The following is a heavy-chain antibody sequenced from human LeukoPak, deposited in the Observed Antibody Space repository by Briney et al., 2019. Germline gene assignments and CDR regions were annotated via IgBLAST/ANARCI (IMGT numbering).Heavy chain of an antibody. J-gene: IGHJ4*02. CDR3: ARRYYDILTGYYEIYYFDY. D-gene: IGHD3-9*01. CDR2: IYYSGST. V-gene: IGHV4-39*01. Sequence: SETLSLTCTVSGGSISSSSYYWGWIRQPPGKGLEWIGSIYYSGSTYYNPSLKSRVTISVDTSKNQFSLKLSSVTAADTAVYYCARRYYDILTGYYEIYYFDYWGQGTLDTVSS. CDR1: GGSISSSSYY.